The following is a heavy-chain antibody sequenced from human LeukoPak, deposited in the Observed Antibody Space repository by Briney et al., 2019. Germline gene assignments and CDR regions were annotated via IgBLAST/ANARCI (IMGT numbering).Heavy chain of an antibody. CDR3: ARESWGYGSGSYLNYYGMDV. J-gene: IGHJ6*02. CDR2: IYSGGST. Sequence: GGSLRLSCAASGFTVSSNYMSWVRQAPGKGLEWVSVIYSGGSTYYADSVKGRFTISRDNSKNTLYLQMNSLRAEDTAVYYCARESWGYGSGSYLNYYGMDVWGQGTTVTVSS. CDR1: GFTVSSNY. V-gene: IGHV3-53*01. D-gene: IGHD3-10*01.